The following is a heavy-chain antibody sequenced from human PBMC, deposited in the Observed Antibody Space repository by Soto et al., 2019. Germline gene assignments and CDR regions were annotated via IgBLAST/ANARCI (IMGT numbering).Heavy chain of an antibody. V-gene: IGHV1-69*05. CDR1: GGTFSSHS. Sequence: SVKVSCKSSGGTFSSHSINWVRQAPGQGLEWMGGIIPIFGPANFAQKFQGRVTMTRNTSISTAYMELSSLRSEDTAVYYCARIQEEYYYYGMDVWGQGTTVTVSS. D-gene: IGHD5-18*01. J-gene: IGHJ6*02. CDR3: ARIQEEYYYYGMDV. CDR2: IIPIFGPA.